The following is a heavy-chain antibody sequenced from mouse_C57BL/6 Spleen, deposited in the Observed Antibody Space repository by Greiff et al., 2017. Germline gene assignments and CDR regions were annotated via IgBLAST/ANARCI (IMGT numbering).Heavy chain of an antibody. CDR1: GFTFSSYA. Sequence: DVQLQESGGGLVKPGGSLKLSCAASGFTFSSYAMSWVRQTPEKRLEWVATISDGGSYTYYPDNVKGRFTISRDNAKNHLYLQMSHLKSEDTAMYYCARASGSSYYFDYWGQGTTLTVSS. V-gene: IGHV5-4*01. CDR2: ISDGGSYT. J-gene: IGHJ2*01. CDR3: ARASGSSYYFDY. D-gene: IGHD1-1*01.